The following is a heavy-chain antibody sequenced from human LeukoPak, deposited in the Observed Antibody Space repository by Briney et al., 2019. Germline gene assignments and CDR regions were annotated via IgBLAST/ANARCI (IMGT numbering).Heavy chain of an antibody. D-gene: IGHD5-24*01. J-gene: IGHJ4*02. CDR3: ASTFRDGYSEFDY. CDR2: VYYSGST. Sequence: SETLSLTCTVSGGSISSYYWSWIRQPPGKGLEWIGYVYYSGSTNYNPSLKSRVTISVDTSKNQFSLKLSSVTAADTAVYYCASTFRDGYSEFDYWGQGTLVTVSS. CDR1: GGSISSYY. V-gene: IGHV4-59*01.